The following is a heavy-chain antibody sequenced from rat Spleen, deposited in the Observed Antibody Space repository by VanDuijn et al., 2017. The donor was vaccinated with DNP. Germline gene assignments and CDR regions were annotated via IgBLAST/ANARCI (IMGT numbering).Heavy chain of an antibody. V-gene: IGHV3-3*01. Sequence: EVQLQESGPGLVKPSQSLSLTCSVTDYSITSSYRWNWIRKFPGNKLEWMGSVNSAGTTNYNPSLKSRISITRDTSKNQFFLQLNSVTTEDTSTYYCASYYDGSYYYAVDAWGQGTSVTVSS. CDR2: VNSAGTT. D-gene: IGHD1-12*02. J-gene: IGHJ4*01. CDR1: DYSITSSYR. CDR3: ASYYDGSYYYAVDA.